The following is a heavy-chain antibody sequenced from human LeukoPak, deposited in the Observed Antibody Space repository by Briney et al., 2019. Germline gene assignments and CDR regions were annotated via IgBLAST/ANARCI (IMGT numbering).Heavy chain of an antibody. D-gene: IGHD6-13*01. CDR2: INPNSGGT. CDR3: ARNLDCSSCYYWFDP. Sequence: ASVKVSCKASGYTFTGYYMHGVRQAPGQGLEWMGWINPNSGGTNYAQNFQGRVTMTRDTSISTAYMELRSLSSDDTAVYYCARNLDCSSCYYWFDPWGQGTLVTVSS. J-gene: IGHJ5*02. CDR1: GYTFTGYY. V-gene: IGHV1-2*02.